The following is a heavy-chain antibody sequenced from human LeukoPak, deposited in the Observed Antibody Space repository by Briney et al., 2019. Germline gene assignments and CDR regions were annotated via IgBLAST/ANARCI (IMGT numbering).Heavy chain of an antibody. CDR3: AAGAEWLRFYYYYYGMDV. D-gene: IGHD5-12*01. V-gene: IGHV1-58*02. CDR1: GFTFTSSA. Sequence: GASVKVSCKASGFTFTSSAMQWVRQARGQRLEWIGWIVVGSGNTNYAQKFQERVTTTRDMSTSTAYMELSSLRSEDTAVYYCAAGAEWLRFYYYYYGMDVWGQGTTVTVSS. CDR2: IVVGSGNT. J-gene: IGHJ6*02.